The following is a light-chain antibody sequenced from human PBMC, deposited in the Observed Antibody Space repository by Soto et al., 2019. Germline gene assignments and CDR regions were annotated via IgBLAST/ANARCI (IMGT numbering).Light chain of an antibody. J-gene: IGKJ5*01. CDR1: QSFSSY. CDR2: DAS. Sequence: EIVLTQSPATLSLSPGERATLSCRASQSFSSYLAWYQQKPGQAPRLLIYDASKRATGIPARFSGRGSGKDFTLTIISLEPEDFAVYYCQQRSNWPPVITFGQGTRLEIK. CDR3: QQRSNWPPVIT. V-gene: IGKV3-11*01.